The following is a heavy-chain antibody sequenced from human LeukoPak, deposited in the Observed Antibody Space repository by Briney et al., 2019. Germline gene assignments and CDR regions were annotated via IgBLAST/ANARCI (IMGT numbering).Heavy chain of an antibody. CDR3: AGTGTGFDY. CDR2: ISSSLSST. Sequence: GGSLRLSCTASRFTFSSFAMNWVRQAPGKGLEWVSSISSSLSSTYYADSVKGRFTISRDDAKNSLYLQMNSLRAEDTAVYYCAGTGTGFDYWGQGTLVTVSS. V-gene: IGHV3-21*06. D-gene: IGHD1-1*01. CDR1: RFTFSSFA. J-gene: IGHJ4*02.